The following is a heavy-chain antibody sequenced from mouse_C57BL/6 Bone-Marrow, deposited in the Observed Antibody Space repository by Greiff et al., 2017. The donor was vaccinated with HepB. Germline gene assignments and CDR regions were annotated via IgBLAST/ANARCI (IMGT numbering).Heavy chain of an antibody. CDR2: LDPSDSYT. Sequence: QVQLQQPGAELVKPGASVKLSCKASGYTFTSYWMQWVKQRPGQGLEWIGELDPSDSYTNYNQKFKGKATLTVDTSSRTAYMQLSSLTSEDSAVYYCARKGIYYDYDWFAYWGQGTLVTVSA. D-gene: IGHD2-4*01. CDR3: ARKGIYYDYDWFAY. V-gene: IGHV1-50*01. CDR1: GYTFTSYW. J-gene: IGHJ3*01.